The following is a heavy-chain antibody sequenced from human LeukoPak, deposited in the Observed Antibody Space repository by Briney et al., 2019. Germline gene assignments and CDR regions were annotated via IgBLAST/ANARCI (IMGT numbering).Heavy chain of an antibody. D-gene: IGHD6-19*01. CDR3: ARAEYSSGWSDAFDI. CDR2: ITSGSTYT. CDR1: GFTFSSYG. J-gene: IGHJ3*02. Sequence: PGGSLRLSCAASGFTFSSYGMSWVRQAPGKGLEWVSSITSGSTYTYYADSVRGRFTISRDNTKNSLYLPMNSLRAEETALYYFARAEYSSGWSDAFDIWGQGTMVTVSS. V-gene: IGHV3-21*01.